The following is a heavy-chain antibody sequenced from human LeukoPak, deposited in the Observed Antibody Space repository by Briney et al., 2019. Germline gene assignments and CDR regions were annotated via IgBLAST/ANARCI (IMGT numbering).Heavy chain of an antibody. V-gene: IGHV1-2*02. CDR2: IKPNSGDT. Sequence: RASVKVSCKASGYTFTGYYMHWVRQAPGQGLEWMGWIKPNSGDTKYAQKFQGRVTMTRDTSISTVYMELSSLRSEDTAVYYCARVAAEVVGVPGAIGFGWLRRDYYYMDVWGKGTTVTVSS. J-gene: IGHJ6*03. CDR1: GYTFTGYY. D-gene: IGHD2-2*02. CDR3: ARVAAEVVGVPGAIGFGWLRRDYYYMDV.